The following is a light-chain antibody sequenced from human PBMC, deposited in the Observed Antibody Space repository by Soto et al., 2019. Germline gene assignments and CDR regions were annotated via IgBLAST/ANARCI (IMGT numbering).Light chain of an antibody. CDR1: SSDVGGYNY. Sequence: QSVLTQPRSVSGSPGQSVTISCTGTSSDVGGYNYVSWYQHHPGKAPKLMIYDVSKRPSGVPDRFSGSKSGNTASLTISGLQAEDEADYFCGSYAVSYTVVFGGGTKVTVL. CDR2: DVS. J-gene: IGLJ2*01. CDR3: GSYAVSYTVV. V-gene: IGLV2-11*01.